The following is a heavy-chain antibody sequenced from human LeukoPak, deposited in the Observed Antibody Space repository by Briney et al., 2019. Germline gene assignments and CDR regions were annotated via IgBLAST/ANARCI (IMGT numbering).Heavy chain of an antibody. CDR2: ISYDGSNK. D-gene: IGHD3/OR15-3a*01. J-gene: IGHJ4*02. V-gene: IGHV3-30*18. CDR1: GFTFSSYG. Sequence: PWGSLRLSCAASGFTFSSYGMHWVRQVPGKGLEWVAVISYDGSNKYYADSVKGRFTISRDNSKNTLYLQMNSLRAEDTAVFYCAKDYWTGYYESFDYWGQGTLVTVSS. CDR3: AKDYWTGYYESFDY.